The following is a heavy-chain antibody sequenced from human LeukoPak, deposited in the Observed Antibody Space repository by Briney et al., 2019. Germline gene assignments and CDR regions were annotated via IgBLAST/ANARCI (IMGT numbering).Heavy chain of an antibody. CDR3: AELGITMIGGV. V-gene: IGHV3-48*03. CDR1: GFTFSSYE. D-gene: IGHD3-10*02. Sequence: GGSLRLSCAASGFTFSSYEMNWVRQAPGKGLEWVAYITTSGTNEYYADSVKGRFTISRDNAKNSLYLQMNSLRAEDTAVYYYAELGITMIGGVWGKGTTVTISS. J-gene: IGHJ6*04. CDR2: ITTSGTNE.